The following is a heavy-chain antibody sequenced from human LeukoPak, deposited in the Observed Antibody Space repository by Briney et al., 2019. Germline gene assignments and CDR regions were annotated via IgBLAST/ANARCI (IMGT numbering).Heavy chain of an antibody. Sequence: APVKVSCKASGYTFTSYYMHWVRQAPGQGLEWMGIINPSGGSTSYAQKFQGRVTMTRDMSTSTVYMELSSLRAEDTALYYCAKDNGGGYCSGGSCSHYYYYTDVWGKGTTVTVSS. CDR2: INPSGGST. CDR3: AKDNGGGYCSGGSCSHYYYYTDV. CDR1: GYTFTSYY. V-gene: IGHV1-46*01. D-gene: IGHD2-15*01. J-gene: IGHJ6*03.